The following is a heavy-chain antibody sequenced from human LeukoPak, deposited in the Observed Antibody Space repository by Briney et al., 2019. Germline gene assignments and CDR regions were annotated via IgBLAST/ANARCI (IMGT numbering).Heavy chain of an antibody. D-gene: IGHD2-15*01. CDR1: GGSISSGNW. CDR3: AREGGCSGGSCSAFDL. J-gene: IGHJ4*02. CDR2: IYQSGST. Sequence: PSETLSPTCAVSGGSISSGNWWNWVRQSPGKGLEWIGEIYQSGSTTYNPSLKSRVTMSMDKSKNEFSLRLTSVTAADTAVYFCAREGGCSGGSCSAFDLWGQGTLVIVSS. V-gene: IGHV4-4*02.